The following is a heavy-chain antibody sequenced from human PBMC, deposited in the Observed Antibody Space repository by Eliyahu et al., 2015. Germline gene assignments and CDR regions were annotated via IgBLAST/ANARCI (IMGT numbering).Heavy chain of an antibody. CDR3: AHSDLEYDSSGLYYFDY. CDR2: IYWNDDK. D-gene: IGHD3-22*01. Sequence: QITLKESGPTLVKXTQTLTLTCTFSGFSLSTXGVGVGWIRQPPGKALEWLALIYWNDDKXYSPSLKSRLTITKDTSKNQVVLTMTNMDPVDTATYYCAHSDLEYDSSGLYYFDYWGQGTLVTVSS. V-gene: IGHV2-5*01. J-gene: IGHJ4*02. CDR1: GFSLSTXGVG.